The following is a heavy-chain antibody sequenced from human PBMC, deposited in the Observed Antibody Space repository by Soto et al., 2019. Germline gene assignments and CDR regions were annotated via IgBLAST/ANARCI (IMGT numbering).Heavy chain of an antibody. CDR1: GFTFSNYG. D-gene: IGHD2-15*01. J-gene: IGHJ4*02. CDR2: ISYDGSNK. CDR3: AKSSGANCSGGSCHYHFDY. Sequence: QVQLVESGGDVVQPGRSLRLSCAASGFTFSNYGMNWVRQAQGKGLEWLAVISYDGSNKYYADYVRVRFTIYRDNSKNNLYVQMDSVRTEDKAVYYCAKSSGANCSGGSCHYHFDYWGQGTLITVSS. V-gene: IGHV3-30*18.